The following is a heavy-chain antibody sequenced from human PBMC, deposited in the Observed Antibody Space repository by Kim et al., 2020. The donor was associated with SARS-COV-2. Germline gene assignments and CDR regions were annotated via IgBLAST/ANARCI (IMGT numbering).Heavy chain of an antibody. D-gene: IGHD6-6*01. Sequence: SETLSLTCAVYGVSFSGYYWSWIRQPPGKGLEWIGEINHSGSTNYNPSLKSRGTISVDTSKNQFSLKLSSVTAADTAVYYCAKTSKTPYNWFDPWGQGTLVTVPS. V-gene: IGHV4-34*01. CDR3: AKTSKTPYNWFDP. CDR1: GVSFSGYY. J-gene: IGHJ5*02. CDR2: INHSGST.